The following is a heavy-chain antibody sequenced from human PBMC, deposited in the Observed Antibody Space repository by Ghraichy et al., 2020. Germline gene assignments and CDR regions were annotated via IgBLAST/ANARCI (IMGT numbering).Heavy chain of an antibody. D-gene: IGHD5-24*01. Sequence: GGSLRLSCAASGFNFAASWMNWVRQAPGKGLEWVAGITQSGNEQYYVDSVKGRFTISRDNAKNSLYLLMNSLRVEDTAVFFCARDRAYKSFDYWGQGILVTVSS. V-gene: IGHV3-7*03. CDR1: GFNFAASW. J-gene: IGHJ4*02. CDR3: ARDRAYKSFDY. CDR2: ITQSGNEQ.